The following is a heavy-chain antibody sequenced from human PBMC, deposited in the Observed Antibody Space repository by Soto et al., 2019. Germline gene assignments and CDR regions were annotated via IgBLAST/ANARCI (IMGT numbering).Heavy chain of an antibody. D-gene: IGHD3-22*01. J-gene: IGHJ4*02. V-gene: IGHV1-18*01. CDR3: ARMRHYYDSSGYYDY. CDR1: GYTFTSYG. Sequence: GASVKVSCKASGYTFTSYGISWVRQAPGQGLEWMGWISAYNGNTNYAQKLQGRVTMTTDTSTSTAYMELRSLRSDDTAVYYCARMRHYYDSSGYYDYWGQGTLVTVSS. CDR2: ISAYNGNT.